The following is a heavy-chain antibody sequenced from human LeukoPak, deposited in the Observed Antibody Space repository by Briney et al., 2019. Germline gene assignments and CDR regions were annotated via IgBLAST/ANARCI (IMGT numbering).Heavy chain of an antibody. J-gene: IGHJ4*02. V-gene: IGHV4-39*01. D-gene: IGHD3-9*01. CDR2: IYYSGST. CDR3: ARQLEAPLTGLFDY. Sequence: SETLSLTCTVSGGSISSSSYYWGWIRQPPGKGLEWIGSIYYSGSTYYNPSLKSRVTISVDTSKNRFSLKLSSVTAADTAVYYCARQLEAPLTGLFDYWGQGTLVTVSS. CDR1: GGSISSSSYY.